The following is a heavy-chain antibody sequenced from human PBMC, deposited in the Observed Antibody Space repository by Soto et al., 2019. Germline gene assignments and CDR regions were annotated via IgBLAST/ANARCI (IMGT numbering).Heavy chain of an antibody. CDR2: IYPGDSDT. D-gene: IGHD1-26*01. J-gene: IGHJ4*02. CDR1: GYSFTSYW. Sequence: LKISFKGSGYSFTSYWIGWVRQMPGKGLEWMGIIYPGDSDTRYSPSFQGQVTTSADKSISTAYLQWSSLKASDTAMYYCARPRVGARNWSFDYWGQGTLVTVSS. V-gene: IGHV5-51*01. CDR3: ARPRVGARNWSFDY.